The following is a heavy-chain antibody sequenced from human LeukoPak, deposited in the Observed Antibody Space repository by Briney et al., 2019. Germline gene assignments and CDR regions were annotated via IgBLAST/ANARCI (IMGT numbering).Heavy chain of an antibody. CDR1: GGSFSGSY. V-gene: IGHV4-34*01. Sequence: PSETLSLTCAVYGGSFSGSYWSWIRQPPGKGLEWIGEIHPSGITNYNPSLKSRVSISIDTSKNQFSLSLTSVTAADTAVYYCARGLLHSCWFDPWGQGTLVTVSS. CDR3: ARGLLHSCWFDP. D-gene: IGHD2/OR15-2a*01. J-gene: IGHJ5*02. CDR2: IHPSGIT.